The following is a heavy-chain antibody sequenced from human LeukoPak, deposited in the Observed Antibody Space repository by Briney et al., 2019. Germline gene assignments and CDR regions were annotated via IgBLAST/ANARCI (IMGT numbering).Heavy chain of an antibody. CDR3: ARDQVGNFEYSSPDADC. CDR1: GFTFSSYW. CDR2: INTIGSST. J-gene: IGHJ4*02. Sequence: SLGLSCAASGFTFSSYWMHWVRQAPGEGLVLVSRINTIGSSTSYADSVKGRFTISRDNAKNTLYLQMNSLRAEDTAVYYCARDQVGNFEYSSPDADCWGQGTLVTVSS. V-gene: IGHV3-74*01. D-gene: IGHD6-6*01.